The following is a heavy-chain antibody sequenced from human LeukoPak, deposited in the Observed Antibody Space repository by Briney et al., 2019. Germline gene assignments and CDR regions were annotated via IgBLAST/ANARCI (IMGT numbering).Heavy chain of an antibody. CDR3: AKEKLGDFDY. D-gene: IGHD1-26*01. J-gene: IGHJ4*02. CDR2: ISGSGGST. Sequence: PGGSLRLSCAVSGFTFSTYAMNWVRQAPGKGLEWVSAISGSGGSTFYADSVKGRFTISRDNSKNTLYLQMNSLRAEDTAVYYCAKEKLGDFDYWGQGTLVTVSS. V-gene: IGHV3-23*01. CDR1: GFTFSTYA.